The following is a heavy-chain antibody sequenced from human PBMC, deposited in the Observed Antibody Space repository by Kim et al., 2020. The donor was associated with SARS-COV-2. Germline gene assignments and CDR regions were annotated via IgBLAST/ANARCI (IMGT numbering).Heavy chain of an antibody. CDR3: ARVGGYCSSTSCNDY. D-gene: IGHD2-2*03. CDR2: A. J-gene: IGHJ4*02. Sequence: ANYAQKFQGRVTITADKSTSTAYMELSSLRSEDTAVYYCARVGGYCSSTSCNDYWGQGTLVTVSS. V-gene: IGHV1-69*04.